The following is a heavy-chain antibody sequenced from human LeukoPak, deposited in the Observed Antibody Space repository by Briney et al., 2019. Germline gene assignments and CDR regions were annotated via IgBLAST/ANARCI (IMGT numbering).Heavy chain of an antibody. Sequence: SETLSLTCTVSGGSISSSSYYWGWIRQPPGKGLEWIGSIYYSGSTYYNPSLKSRVTISVDTSKNQFSLKLSSVTAADTAVYYCARDHWGYLSNFDYWGQGTLVTVSS. D-gene: IGHD2-15*01. V-gene: IGHV4-39*07. CDR2: IYYSGST. J-gene: IGHJ4*02. CDR1: GGSISSSSYY. CDR3: ARDHWGYLSNFDY.